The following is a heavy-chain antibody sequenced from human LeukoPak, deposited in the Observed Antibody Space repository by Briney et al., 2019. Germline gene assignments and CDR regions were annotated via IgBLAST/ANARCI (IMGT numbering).Heavy chain of an antibody. CDR3: ARDSMIVAPYGALDI. D-gene: IGHD3-22*01. J-gene: IGHJ3*02. CDR1: GGSFSGYY. CDR2: MYYSGST. V-gene: IGHV4-34*01. Sequence: PSETLSLTCAVYGGSFSGYYWSWIRQPPGKGLEWIGSMYYSGSTHYNPSLKSRVTISVDMSKNQFSLRLSSVTAADTAVYYCARDSMIVAPYGALDIWGQGTMVTVSS.